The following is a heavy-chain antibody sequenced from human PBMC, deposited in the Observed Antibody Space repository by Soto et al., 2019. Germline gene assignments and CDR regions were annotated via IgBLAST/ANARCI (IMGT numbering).Heavy chain of an antibody. CDR2: ISYDGSNK. Sequence: QVQLVESGGGVVQPGRSLRLSCAASGFTFSSYAMQWVRQAPGKGLEWVAVISYDGSNKYYADSVKGRFTISRDNSKNTLYLKMNSLRAEDTAVYYCARDMAGYEPEGWFDPWGQGTLVTVSS. CDR1: GFTFSSYA. J-gene: IGHJ5*02. D-gene: IGHD3-3*01. V-gene: IGHV3-30-3*01. CDR3: ARDMAGYEPEGWFDP.